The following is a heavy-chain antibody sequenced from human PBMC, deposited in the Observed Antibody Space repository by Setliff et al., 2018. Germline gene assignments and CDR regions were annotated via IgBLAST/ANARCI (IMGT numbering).Heavy chain of an antibody. J-gene: IGHJ6*03. CDR1: GASISNYY. CDR2: VYTTLST. Sequence: NPSETLSLTCSVSGASISNYYWSWIRQSPGKGLEWIGYVYTTLSTNYNPSLKSRVTMSVDTSKNQFSLRLSSVTAADTAVYYCARDHAPVPTARQVYYSLDAWGKGTTVTVSS. V-gene: IGHV4-4*08. CDR3: ARDHAPVPTARQVYYSLDA. D-gene: IGHD2-2*01.